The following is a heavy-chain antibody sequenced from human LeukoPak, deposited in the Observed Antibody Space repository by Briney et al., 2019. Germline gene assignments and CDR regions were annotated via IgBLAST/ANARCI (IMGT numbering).Heavy chain of an antibody. V-gene: IGHV3-15*01. CDR3: TTAALSGWYSEPIDY. D-gene: IGHD6-19*01. J-gene: IGHJ4*02. Sequence: GGSLRLSCAASGSTFSNAWMSWVRQAPGKGLEWVGRIKSKTDGGTTDYAAPAKGRFTISRDDSKNTLYLQMNSLKTEDTAVYYCTTAALSGWYSEPIDYWGQGTLVTVSS. CDR2: IKSKTDGGTT. CDR1: GSTFSNAW.